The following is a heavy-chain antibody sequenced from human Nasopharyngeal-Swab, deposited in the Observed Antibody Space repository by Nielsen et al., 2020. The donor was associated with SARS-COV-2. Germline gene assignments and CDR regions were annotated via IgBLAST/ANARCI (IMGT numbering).Heavy chain of an antibody. Sequence: WIRQPPGKGLEWIGYIYYSGSTYYNPSLKSRVTISVDTSKNQFSLKLSSVTAADTAVYYCARGAIDHYDSSGYGDWGQGTLVTVSS. V-gene: IGHV4-31*02. CDR2: IYYSGST. CDR3: ARGAIDHYDSSGYGD. D-gene: IGHD3-22*01. J-gene: IGHJ4*02.